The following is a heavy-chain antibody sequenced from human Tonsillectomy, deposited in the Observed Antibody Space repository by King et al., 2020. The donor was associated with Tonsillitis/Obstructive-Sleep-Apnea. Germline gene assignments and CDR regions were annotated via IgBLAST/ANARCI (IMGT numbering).Heavy chain of an antibody. CDR2: IYYSGST. J-gene: IGHJ5*02. Sequence: LQLQESGPGLVKPSETLSLTCTVSGGSISSSSYYWGWIRQPPGKGLEWIGSIYYSGSTYYNPSLESRVTISVDTSKNQFSLKLSSVTAADTAVYYCARSRGYCSSTSCSKGGWFDPWGQGTLVTVSS. CDR3: ARSRGYCSSTSCSKGGWFDP. CDR1: GGSISSSSYY. D-gene: IGHD2-2*01. V-gene: IGHV4-39*01.